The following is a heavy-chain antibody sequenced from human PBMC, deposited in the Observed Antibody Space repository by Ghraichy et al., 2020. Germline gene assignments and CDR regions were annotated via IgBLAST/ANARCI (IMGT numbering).Heavy chain of an antibody. CDR2: IYYSGST. D-gene: IGHD6-19*01. CDR1: GGSISSYY. J-gene: IGHJ4*02. V-gene: IGHV4-59*01. Sequence: SCTVSGGSISSYYWSWIRQPPGKGLEWIGYIYYSGSTNYNPSLKSRVTISVDTSKNQFSLKLSSVTAADTAVYYCARVRGWYVDYWGQGTLVTVSS. CDR3: ARVRGWYVDY.